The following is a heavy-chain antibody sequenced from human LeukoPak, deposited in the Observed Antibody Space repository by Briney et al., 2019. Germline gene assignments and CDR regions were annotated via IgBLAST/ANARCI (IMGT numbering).Heavy chain of an antibody. J-gene: IGHJ6*02. CDR2: INAGNGNT. Sequence: GASVKVSCKASGYTFTSYAMHWVRQAPGQRLEWMGWINAGNGNTKYSQKSQGRVTITRDTSASTAYMELSSLRSEDTAVYYCARDKWHCSSTSCPFVDVWGQGTTVTVSS. CDR1: GYTFTSYA. V-gene: IGHV1-3*01. D-gene: IGHD2-2*01. CDR3: ARDKWHCSSTSCPFVDV.